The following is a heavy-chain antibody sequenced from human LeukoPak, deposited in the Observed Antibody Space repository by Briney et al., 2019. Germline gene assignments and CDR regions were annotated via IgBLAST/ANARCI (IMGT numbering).Heavy chain of an antibody. J-gene: IGHJ3*02. CDR1: GGSISSGGYY. V-gene: IGHV4-31*03. CDR3: ARHYYGGSGAFDI. D-gene: IGHD4-23*01. Sequence: SETLSLTCTVSGGSISSGGYYWSWIRQHPGKGLEWIGYIYYSGSTYYNPSLKSRVTISVDTSKNQFSLKLSSVTAADTAVYYCARHYYGGSGAFDIWGQGTMVTVSS. CDR2: IYYSGST.